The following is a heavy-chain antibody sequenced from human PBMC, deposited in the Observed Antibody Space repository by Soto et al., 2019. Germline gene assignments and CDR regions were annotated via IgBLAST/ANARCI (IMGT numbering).Heavy chain of an antibody. CDR3: AREIPAGFGEPWLDP. V-gene: IGHV3-53*01. CDR1: GFSVSSNY. D-gene: IGHD3-10*01. CDR2: IYSDGRT. Sequence: TGGSLRLSCAASGFSVSSNYMTWVRQAPGRGLEWVSIIYSDGRTNYADSVKGRFTISRDNSKNTVYLQMTSLSADDTAVYYCAREIPAGFGEPWLDPWGQGTLVTVSS. J-gene: IGHJ5*02.